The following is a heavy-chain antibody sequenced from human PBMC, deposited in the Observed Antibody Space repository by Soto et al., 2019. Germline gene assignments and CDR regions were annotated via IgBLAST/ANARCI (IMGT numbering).Heavy chain of an antibody. CDR2: IYYSLSP. Sequence: SPNVSLTLTVACGYISSGVSYWSWLRQHPGKGLELLGSIYYSLSPYSNPSLKSLVTISVHTSTNQFSLKLSSVTAADTAVYYCARHLSYYRRHYYGMGVGTQGTTVTVAS. J-gene: IGHJ6*02. CDR3: ARHLSYYRRHYYGMGV. D-gene: IGHD3-10*01. CDR1: CGYISSGVSY. V-gene: IGHV4-31*01.